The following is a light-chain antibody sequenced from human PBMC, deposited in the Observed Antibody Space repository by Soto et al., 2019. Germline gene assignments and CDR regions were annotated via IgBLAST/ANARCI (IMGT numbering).Light chain of an antibody. CDR2: EGS. CDR1: SSDVGSYNL. J-gene: IGLJ1*01. CDR3: CSYAGSSTYV. V-gene: IGLV2-23*01. Sequence: QSVLTQPASVSGSPGQSITISCTGTSSDVGSYNLVSWYQLHPGKAPKLMIYEGSKRPSGVSNRFSGSKSGNTASLTISRLQAEDEADYYCCSYAGSSTYVFGTGTKVTVL.